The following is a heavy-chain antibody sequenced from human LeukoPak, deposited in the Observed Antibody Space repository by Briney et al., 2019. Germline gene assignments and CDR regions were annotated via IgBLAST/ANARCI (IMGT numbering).Heavy chain of an antibody. CDR3: AKSYGSGSASYYYGMDV. D-gene: IGHD3-10*01. CDR2: ITWRSANI. J-gene: IGHJ6*02. CDR1: VFTFDDYA. V-gene: IGHV3-9*01. Sequence: GGALRLSCAASVFTFDDYAMHWVRLAPGKGREGVSGITWRSANIDYADSVKGRFTISRDNAKNALYLQMNSLRVADTALYYCAKSYGSGSASYYYGMDVWGQGTTVTVSS.